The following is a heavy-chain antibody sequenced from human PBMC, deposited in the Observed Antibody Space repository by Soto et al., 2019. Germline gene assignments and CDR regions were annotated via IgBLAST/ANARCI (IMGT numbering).Heavy chain of an antibody. Sequence: QVHLQESGPGLVNPSETLSLTCTVSGDSISTDYWSWIRQSPGKGLEWIGFIYYGGSTNYNPSLKSRVTISVDTPKNQFSLKLSSVTAADTAVYYCAKNWNWGSLVHWGQGTLVTVSS. J-gene: IGHJ4*02. CDR2: IYYGGST. CDR3: AKNWNWGSLVH. V-gene: IGHV4-59*08. CDR1: GDSISTDY. D-gene: IGHD7-27*01.